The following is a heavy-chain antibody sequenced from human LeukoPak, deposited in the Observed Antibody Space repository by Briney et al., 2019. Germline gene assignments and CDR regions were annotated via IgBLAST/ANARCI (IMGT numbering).Heavy chain of an antibody. J-gene: IGHJ4*02. V-gene: IGHV4-61*02. CDR2: MYTSGRT. CDR3: ARLRATLNYFDY. Sequence: SETLSLTCTVSGGSISSGNYYWSWIRQPAGEGLEWIGRMYTSGRTNYNPSLKSRVTISVDTSKNQFSLKLSSVTAADTAVYYCARLRATLNYFDYWGQGTLVTVSS. CDR1: GGSISSGNYY.